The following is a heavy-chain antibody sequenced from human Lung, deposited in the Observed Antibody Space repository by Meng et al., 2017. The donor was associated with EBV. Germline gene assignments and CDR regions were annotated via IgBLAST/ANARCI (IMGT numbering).Heavy chain of an antibody. CDR1: GGSMSTSGYY. CDR2: IGHSGIT. J-gene: IGHJ5*02. D-gene: IGHD6-19*01. Sequence: QRPRQGCGPGLVKPSEALSLTWSVSGGSMSTSGYYWGWIRQPPGKGLEWIGSIGHSGITYCTPSLKSRVTVSIDTSKSQFSLKLTSVTAADTAVYYCVRSSGWVRTGFDPWGQGTLVTISS. CDR3: VRSSGWVRTGFDP. V-gene: IGHV4-39*01.